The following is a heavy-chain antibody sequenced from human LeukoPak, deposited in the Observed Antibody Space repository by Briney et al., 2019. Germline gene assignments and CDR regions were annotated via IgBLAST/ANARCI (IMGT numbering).Heavy chain of an antibody. V-gene: IGHV1-18*01. CDR3: ARARDHDFWSGYAYGMDV. CDR2: ISAYNGNT. D-gene: IGHD3-3*01. CDR1: GYTFTSYG. J-gene: IGHJ6*02. Sequence: ASVKVSCKASGYTFTSYGISWVRQAPGQGLEWMGWISAYNGNTNYAQKLQGRVTMTRDTSTSTVYMELSSLRSEDTAVYYCARARDHDFWSGYAYGMDVWGQGTTVTVSS.